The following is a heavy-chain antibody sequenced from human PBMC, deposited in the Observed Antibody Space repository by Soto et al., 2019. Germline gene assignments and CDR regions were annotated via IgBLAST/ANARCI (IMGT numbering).Heavy chain of an antibody. V-gene: IGHV3-30-3*01. Sequence: GGSLRLSCAASGITFSSFAMHWVRQAPGKGLEWVALISYDGANTYYADSVKGRFTVSRDNSKNSLYLQMNGLRDEDTAVYYCARDRRCSSISCFTEDYFYSGMDGWGQGTTATVSS. CDR1: GITFSSFA. CDR2: ISYDGANT. D-gene: IGHD2-2*02. J-gene: IGHJ6*02. CDR3: ARDRRCSSISCFTEDYFYSGMDG.